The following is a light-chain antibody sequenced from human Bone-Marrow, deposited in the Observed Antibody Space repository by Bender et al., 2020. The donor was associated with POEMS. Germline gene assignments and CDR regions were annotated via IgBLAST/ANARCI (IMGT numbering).Light chain of an antibody. CDR3: QSYDIRLRDWV. V-gene: IGLV1-40*01. Sequence: QSALTQPRSVSGSPGQSVTISCTGGSTNTGANYDVQWYWQIPGTAPKLLIYANSKRPLGVPDRFSASKSGPSASLAITGLQAEDEADYYCQSYDIRLRDWVFGGGTKLTVL. J-gene: IGLJ3*02. CDR1: STNTGANYD. CDR2: ANS.